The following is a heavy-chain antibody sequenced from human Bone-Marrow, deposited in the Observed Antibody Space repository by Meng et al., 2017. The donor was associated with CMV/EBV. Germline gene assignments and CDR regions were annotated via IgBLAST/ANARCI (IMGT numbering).Heavy chain of an antibody. J-gene: IGHJ3*02. D-gene: IGHD3-10*01. Sequence: GGSLRLSCAASGFTFSSYEMNWVRQAPGKGLELVSYISSRGNTIYYTDSVKGRFTISRDNTKNSLYLQMNNLRAEDTAVYYCARENWFGELSSDAFDIWGQGTMVTVSS. V-gene: IGHV3-48*03. CDR1: GFTFSSYE. CDR3: ARENWFGELSSDAFDI. CDR2: ISSRGNTI.